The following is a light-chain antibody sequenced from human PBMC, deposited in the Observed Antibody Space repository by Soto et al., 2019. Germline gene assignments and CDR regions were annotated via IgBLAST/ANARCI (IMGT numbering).Light chain of an antibody. CDR2: EGS. V-gene: IGLV2-23*01. Sequence: QSALTQPASVSGSPGQSITISCTGSSRDVGSYNLVSWHQQYPGKAPKLMIYEGSKRPSGVSNRFSGSKSGHTASLKISGLQAEDEADYYCCSYAGRSTLVFGGGTKLTVL. J-gene: IGLJ3*02. CDR1: SRDVGSYNL. CDR3: CSYAGRSTLV.